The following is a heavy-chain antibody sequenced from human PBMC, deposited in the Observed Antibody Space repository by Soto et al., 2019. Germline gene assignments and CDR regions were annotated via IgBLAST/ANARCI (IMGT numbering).Heavy chain of an antibody. D-gene: IGHD6-13*01. CDR2: IYTSGST. CDR1: GGSISSYY. V-gene: IGHV4-4*07. J-gene: IGHJ5*02. CDR3: ARMSIAAAGIGGWSDP. Sequence: SETLSLTCTVSGGSISSYYWSWIRQPAGKGLEWIGRIYTSGSTNYNPSLKSRVTMSVDTSKNQFSLKLSSVTAADTAVYYCARMSIAAAGIGGWSDPWGQGTLVTVSS.